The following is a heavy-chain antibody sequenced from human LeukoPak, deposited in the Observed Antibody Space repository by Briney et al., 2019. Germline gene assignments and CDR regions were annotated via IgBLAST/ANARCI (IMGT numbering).Heavy chain of an antibody. V-gene: IGHV1-69*06. J-gene: IGHJ4*02. Sequence: ASVKVSCKASGYTFNSYYMHWVRQAPGQGLEWMGGIIPIFGTANYAQKFQGRVTITADKSTSTAYMELSSLRSEDTAVYYCARDLRPGYSSSARRFDYWGQGTLVTVSS. CDR3: ARDLRPGYSSSARRFDY. CDR2: IIPIFGTA. CDR1: GYTFNSYY. D-gene: IGHD6-6*01.